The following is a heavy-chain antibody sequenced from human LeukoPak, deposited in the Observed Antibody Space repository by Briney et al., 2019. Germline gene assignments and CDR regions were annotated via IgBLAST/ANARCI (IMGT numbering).Heavy chain of an antibody. CDR1: GYSFTRHW. J-gene: IGHJ4*02. Sequence: GESLKISCKGSGYSFTRHWIAWVRRMPGTGLEWMGIVYPGDSETRYSPAFQGQVTISADKSISTAYLQWSSLKASDTAMYYCARQQIRDGYNEAGYWGQGTLVTVSS. V-gene: IGHV5-51*01. D-gene: IGHD5-24*01. CDR2: VYPGDSET. CDR3: ARQQIRDGYNEAGY.